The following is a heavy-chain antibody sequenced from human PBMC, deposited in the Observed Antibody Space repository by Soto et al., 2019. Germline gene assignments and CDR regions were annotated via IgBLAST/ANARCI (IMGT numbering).Heavy chain of an antibody. V-gene: IGHV4-39*01. CDR2: IYYSGST. Sequence: SETLSLTCTVSGGSISSSSYYWGWIRQPPGKGLEWIGSIYYSGSTYYNPSLKSRVTISVDTSKNQFSLKLSSVTAADTAVFYCARLGNKEIYYYGMDVWGQGTTVTVSS. CDR1: GGSISSSSYY. CDR3: ARLGNKEIYYYGMDV. J-gene: IGHJ6*02. D-gene: IGHD3-10*01.